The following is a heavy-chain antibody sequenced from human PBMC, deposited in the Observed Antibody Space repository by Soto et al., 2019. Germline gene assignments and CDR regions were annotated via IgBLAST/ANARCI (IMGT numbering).Heavy chain of an antibody. J-gene: IGHJ6*03. D-gene: IGHD6-13*01. V-gene: IGHV4-59*01. CDR2: IYYSGST. Sequence: PSETLSLTCTVSGGSISSYYWSWIRQPPGKGLEWIGYIYYSGSTNYNPSLKSRVTISVDTSKNQFSLKLSSVTAADTAVYYCARGDQQPDYYYYHYMDVWGKGTTVTVSS. CDR1: GGSISSYY. CDR3: ARGDQQPDYYYYHYMDV.